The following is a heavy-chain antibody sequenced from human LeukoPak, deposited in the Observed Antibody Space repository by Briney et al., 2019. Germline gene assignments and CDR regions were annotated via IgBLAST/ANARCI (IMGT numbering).Heavy chain of an antibody. CDR1: GGSISSYY. J-gene: IGHJ6*02. Sequence: SETLSLTCTVSGGSISSYYWSWIRQPPGKGLEWIGYIYYSGSTNYNPSLKSRVTISVDTSKNQFSLKLSSVTAADTAVYYCARSPPGSSGWSVWSGEYYYGMDVWGQGTTVTVSS. V-gene: IGHV4-59*01. CDR2: IYYSGST. CDR3: ARSPPGSSGWSVWSGEYYYGMDV. D-gene: IGHD6-19*01.